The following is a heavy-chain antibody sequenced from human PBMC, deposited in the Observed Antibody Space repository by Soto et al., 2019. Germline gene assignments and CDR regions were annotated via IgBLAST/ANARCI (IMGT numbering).Heavy chain of an antibody. CDR2: IYYSGST. D-gene: IGHD6-13*01. Sequence: SETLSLTCTVSGGSISSYYWSWIRQPPGKGLEWIGYIYYSGSTNYNPSLKSRVTISVDTSKNQFSLKLNSMTAADTAVYYCARRGPGTYFDYWGQGTLVTVS. CDR3: ARRGPGTYFDY. V-gene: IGHV4-59*08. J-gene: IGHJ4*02. CDR1: GGSISSYY.